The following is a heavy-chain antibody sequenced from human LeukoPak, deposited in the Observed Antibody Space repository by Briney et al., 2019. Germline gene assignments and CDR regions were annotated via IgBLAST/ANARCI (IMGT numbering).Heavy chain of an antibody. V-gene: IGHV1-18*01. D-gene: IGHD3-22*01. Sequence: GASVKVSCKASGYTFTSYGISWVRQAPGQGLEWMGWISAYNGNTNYAQKLQGRVTMTTDTSTSTAYMELRSLRSDDTAVYYCARGSDEYYYDSSGCPPFDYWGQGTLVTVSS. CDR1: GYTFTSYG. CDR2: ISAYNGNT. J-gene: IGHJ4*02. CDR3: ARGSDEYYYDSSGCPPFDY.